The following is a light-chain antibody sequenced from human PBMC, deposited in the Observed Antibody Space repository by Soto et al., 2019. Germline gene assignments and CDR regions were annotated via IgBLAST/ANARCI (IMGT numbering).Light chain of an antibody. J-gene: IGLJ1*01. V-gene: IGLV2-14*01. CDR2: EVS. CDR1: SSDVGGYNY. Sequence: QSVLTQPASVSGSPGQSITISCTGTSSDVGGYNYVSWYQQQSGKAPKLIIHEVSNRPSGVSNRFSGSKSGNTASLTLSGLQAENEADYYCDSYTTSRAYVFGSGTKVTVL. CDR3: DSYTTSRAYV.